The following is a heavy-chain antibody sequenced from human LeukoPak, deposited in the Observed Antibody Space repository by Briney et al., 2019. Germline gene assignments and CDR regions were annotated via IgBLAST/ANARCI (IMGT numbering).Heavy chain of an antibody. D-gene: IGHD3-3*01. CDR2: IIPILGIA. CDR3: ASGLLRFLEWPKVFDY. Sequence: SVKVSCKASAGTFSSYAISWVRQAPGQGLEWMGRIIPILGIANYAQKFQGRVTITADKSTSTAYMELSSLRSEDTAVYYCASGLLRFLEWPKVFDYWGQGTLVTVSS. J-gene: IGHJ4*02. CDR1: AGTFSSYA. V-gene: IGHV1-69*04.